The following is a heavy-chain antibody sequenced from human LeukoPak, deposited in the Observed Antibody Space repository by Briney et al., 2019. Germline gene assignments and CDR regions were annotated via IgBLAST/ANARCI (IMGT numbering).Heavy chain of an antibody. D-gene: IGHD3-22*01. Sequence: WETLSLTCSVSGGSIRSSDDYWGFVRQTPGKGLEWMGRSYYTGRSHYNPSLNSRATISVDTSKNPFSLKLTSVTAADTAVYYCTRAASSGPLFTYHMDVWGKGTTVTVSS. CDR1: GGSIRSSDDY. CDR3: TRAASSGPLFTYHMDV. J-gene: IGHJ6*03. CDR2: SYYTGRS. V-gene: IGHV4-39*07.